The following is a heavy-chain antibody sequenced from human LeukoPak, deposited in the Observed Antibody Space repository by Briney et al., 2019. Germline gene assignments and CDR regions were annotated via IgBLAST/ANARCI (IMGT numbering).Heavy chain of an antibody. Sequence: ASVKVSFKASGYTFTGYYMHWVRQAPGQGREWMGRINPNSGGTNYAQKFQGRVTMTRDTSISTAYMELSRLRSDDTAVYYCARDRDTAMVVFDYWGQGTLVTVSS. V-gene: IGHV1-2*06. J-gene: IGHJ4*02. CDR1: GYTFTGYY. D-gene: IGHD5-18*01. CDR2: INPNSGGT. CDR3: ARDRDTAMVVFDY.